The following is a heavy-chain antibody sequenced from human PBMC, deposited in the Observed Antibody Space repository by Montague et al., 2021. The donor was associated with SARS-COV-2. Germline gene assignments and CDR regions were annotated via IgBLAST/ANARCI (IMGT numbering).Heavy chain of an antibody. CDR3: ARDMIRGAPDYFDS. CDR2: GKVK. J-gene: IGHJ4*02. Sequence: GKVKVYAYSLNGRFTISRDDSTSTLSLQMNSLKTEDTAVYYCARDMIRGAPDYFDSWGQGTLVTVSS. V-gene: IGHV3-30*01. D-gene: IGHD3-10*01.